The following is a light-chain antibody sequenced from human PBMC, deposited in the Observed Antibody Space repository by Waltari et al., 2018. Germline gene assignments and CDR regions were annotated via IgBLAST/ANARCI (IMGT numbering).Light chain of an antibody. CDR3: AVWDDSPGGV. J-gene: IGLJ3*02. CDR2: NDN. CDR1: NSNIGGNF. V-gene: IGLV1-44*01. Sequence: QSVLTQPPSVSGTPGQRVTISCSGSNSNIGGNFVNWYQQLPGKAPKLLIYNDNQGPSGVPDRFSASKSGTSAALAITGLQSEDEADYYCAVWDDSPGGVFGGGTKLTVL.